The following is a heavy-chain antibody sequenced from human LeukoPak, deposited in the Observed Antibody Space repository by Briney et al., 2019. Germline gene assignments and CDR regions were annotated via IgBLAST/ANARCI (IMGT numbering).Heavy chain of an antibody. CDR3: ARDWGGYCSSTSCYLYNWFDP. CDR2: INPNSGGT. D-gene: IGHD2-2*01. Sequence: EASVKVSCKASGYTFTGYYMHWVRQAPGQGLEWMGWINPNSGGTNYAQKFQGRVTMTRDTSISTAYVELSRLRSDDTAVYYCARDWGGYCSSTSCYLYNWFDPWGQGTLVTVSP. J-gene: IGHJ5*02. CDR1: GYTFTGYY. V-gene: IGHV1-2*02.